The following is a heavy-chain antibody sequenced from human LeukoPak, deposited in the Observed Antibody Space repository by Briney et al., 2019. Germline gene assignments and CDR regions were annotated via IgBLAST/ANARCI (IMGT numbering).Heavy chain of an antibody. J-gene: IGHJ4*02. V-gene: IGHV4-39*02. CDR2: IYYSGRT. CDR1: GGSISSSSYY. D-gene: IGHD3-22*01. CDR3: ARLYYYDSSGPPL. Sequence: SETLSLTCTISGGSISSSSYYWGWIRQPPGKGLEWIGNIYYSGRTYYHPSLKSRVTISVDTSKNDFSLKLSSVTAADTAVYYCARLYYYDSSGPPLWGQGTMVAVSS.